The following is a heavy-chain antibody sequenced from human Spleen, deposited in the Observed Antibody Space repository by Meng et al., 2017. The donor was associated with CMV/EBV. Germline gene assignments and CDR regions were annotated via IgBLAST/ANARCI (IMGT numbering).Heavy chain of an antibody. CDR2: ISSDGRT. Sequence: GVLKISCAASGFTVSSSYMSWVRQAPGKGLEWVSVISSDGRTNYGDSVKGRFTISRDNSNSTVYLQMNSLRADDTAVYYCARDLGNPFDYWGQGTLVTVSS. J-gene: IGHJ4*02. CDR1: GFTVSSSY. CDR3: ARDLGNPFDY. V-gene: IGHV3-53*01.